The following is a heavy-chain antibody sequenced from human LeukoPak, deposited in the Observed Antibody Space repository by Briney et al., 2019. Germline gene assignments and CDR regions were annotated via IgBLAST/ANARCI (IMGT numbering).Heavy chain of an antibody. CDR2: IIPIFGTA. J-gene: IGHJ6*03. CDR3: VSAGHGSGSYYYYYYMDV. CDR1: GGTFSSYA. V-gene: IGHV1-69*13. D-gene: IGHD3-10*01. Sequence: GASVKVSCKASGGTFSSYAISWVRQAPGQGLEWMGGIIPIFGTANYAQKFQGRVTITADESTSTAYMELSSLRSEDTAVYYCVSAGHGSGSYYYYYYMDVWGKGTTVTVSS.